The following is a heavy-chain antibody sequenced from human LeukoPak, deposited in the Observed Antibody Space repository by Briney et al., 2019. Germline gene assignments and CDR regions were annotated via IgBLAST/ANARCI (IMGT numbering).Heavy chain of an antibody. Sequence: SETLSLNCTVSGGSISTYYGNWIRQAPGKGLEWFVYIYYGRRTNYKPSLKSRVTISVDTSRNQFSLKLSPVTAADTAVYYCARAQVDYNNGPGSQGYYSYGMEVWGQGTTVTVSS. CDR1: GGSISTYY. V-gene: IGHV4-59*01. D-gene: IGHD4-11*01. CDR2: IYYGRRT. CDR3: ARAQVDYNNGPGSQGYYSYGMEV. J-gene: IGHJ6*02.